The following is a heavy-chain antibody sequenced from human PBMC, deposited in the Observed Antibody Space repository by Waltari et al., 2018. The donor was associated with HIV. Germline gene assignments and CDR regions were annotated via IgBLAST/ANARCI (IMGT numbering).Heavy chain of an antibody. D-gene: IGHD6-19*01. V-gene: IGHV3-30*02. CDR2: IRYDGNNK. J-gene: IGHJ4*02. CDR1: GFTFRSYG. CDR3: ATGGNSGWYNY. Sequence: QVQLVESGGGVVQPGGSLRLSCAASGFTFRSYGMHWVRQAPGKGLEWVTVIRYDGNNKYYADSVKGRFTISRDNSKNTMYLQMNSLRAEDTAVYYCATGGNSGWYNYWGQGTLVTVSS.